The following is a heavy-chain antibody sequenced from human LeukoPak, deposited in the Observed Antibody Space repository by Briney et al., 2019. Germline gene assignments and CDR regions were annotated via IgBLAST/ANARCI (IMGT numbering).Heavy chain of an antibody. V-gene: IGHV1-69*13. CDR1: GYTFTGYF. CDR2: IIPIFGTA. J-gene: IGHJ4*02. CDR3: ARSDGYDILTGYPADY. Sequence: ASVNVSCRASGYTFTGYFLHWVRQAPGQGLEWMGGIIPIFGTANYAQKFQGRVTITAEESTSTAYMELSSLRSEDTAVYYCARSDGYDILTGYPADYWGQGTLVTVSS. D-gene: IGHD3-9*01.